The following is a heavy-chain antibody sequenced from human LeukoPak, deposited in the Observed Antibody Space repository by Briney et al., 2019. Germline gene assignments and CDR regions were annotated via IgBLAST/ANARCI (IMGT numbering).Heavy chain of an antibody. V-gene: IGHV4-31*03. CDR1: GGSISSGGYY. CDR2: IYYSGST. Sequence: SQTLSLTCTVSGGSISSGGYYWSWIRQHPGKGLEWIGYIYYSGSTYYNPSLKSRVTISVDTSKNQFSLKLSSVTAADTAVYYCARDSRGYYDSSGLSKVGALDIWGQGTMVTVSS. CDR3: ARDSRGYYDSSGLSKVGALDI. J-gene: IGHJ3*02. D-gene: IGHD3-22*01.